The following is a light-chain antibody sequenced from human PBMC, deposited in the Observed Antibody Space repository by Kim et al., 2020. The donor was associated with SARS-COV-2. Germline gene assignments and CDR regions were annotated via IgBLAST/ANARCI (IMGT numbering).Light chain of an antibody. CDR2: GTS. Sequence: EIVMTQSPATLSVSPGERATLSCRASQSVSSNLAWYQQKSGQAPRLVIHGTSTRATGIPARFSGSGSGTEFTLTISSLQSEDFAVYYCQQYNNWPPLTFGGGTKVDIK. CDR3: QQYNNWPPLT. CDR1: QSVSSN. V-gene: IGKV3D-15*01. J-gene: IGKJ4*01.